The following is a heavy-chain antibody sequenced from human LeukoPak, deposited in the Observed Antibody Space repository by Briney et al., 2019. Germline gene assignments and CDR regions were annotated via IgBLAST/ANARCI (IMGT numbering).Heavy chain of an antibody. CDR1: GFTFSSYW. V-gene: IGHV3-7*01. Sequence: GGSLRLSCSASGFTFSSYWVTWVRQAPGKGLEWVANVKQDGSEKNYVDSVKGRFTISRDNAKNSLYLQMNSLRVDDTAVYYCARGHRAWSYWGQGTLVAVSS. CDR3: ARGHRAWSY. CDR2: VKQDGSEK. D-gene: IGHD3-3*01. J-gene: IGHJ4*02.